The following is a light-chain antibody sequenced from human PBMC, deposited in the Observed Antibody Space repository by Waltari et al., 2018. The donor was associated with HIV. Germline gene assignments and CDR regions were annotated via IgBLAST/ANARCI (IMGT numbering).Light chain of an antibody. CDR3: QQLDSYPRT. J-gene: IGKJ1*01. V-gene: IGKV1-9*01. Sequence: DIQLTQSPSFLSASVGDRVTITCRANQNIRAYLAWYQQTPGKAPTLLIYSASTVQRVVPSRFSGSGSGAEFTLTISSLQPEDFATYYCQQLDSYPRTFGHGTKVEI. CDR1: QNIRAY. CDR2: SAS.